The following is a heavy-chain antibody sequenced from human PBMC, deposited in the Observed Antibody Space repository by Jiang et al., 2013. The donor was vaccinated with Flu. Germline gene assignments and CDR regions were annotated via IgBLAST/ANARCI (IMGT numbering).Heavy chain of an antibody. CDR2: ISGSGGST. CDR3: AKARVVLGGYEEYYFDY. D-gene: IGHD5-12*01. Sequence: VQLLESGGGLVQPGGSLRLSCAASGFTFSSYAMSWVRQAPGKGLEWVSAISGSGGSTYYADSVKGRFTISRDNSKNTLYLQMNSLRAEDTAVYYCAKARVVLGGYEEYYFDYWGQGTLVTVSS. J-gene: IGHJ4*02. V-gene: IGHV3-23*01. CDR1: GFTFSSYA.